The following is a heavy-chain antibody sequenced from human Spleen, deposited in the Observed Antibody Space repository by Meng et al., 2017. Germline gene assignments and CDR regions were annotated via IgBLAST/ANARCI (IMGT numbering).Heavy chain of an antibody. V-gene: IGHV3-30*01. J-gene: IGHJ4*01. CDR3: ASTPGGRTGND. CDR1: GFTFSTYA. D-gene: IGHD1-1*01. Sequence: GESLKISCAASGFTFSTYAMHWVRQAPGKGLEWVAVISYDGSNKYYADSVKGRFTISRDNSKNTLYLQMNSLRAEDTAVYYCASTPGGRTGNDWGQGTLVTVSS. CDR2: ISYDGSNK.